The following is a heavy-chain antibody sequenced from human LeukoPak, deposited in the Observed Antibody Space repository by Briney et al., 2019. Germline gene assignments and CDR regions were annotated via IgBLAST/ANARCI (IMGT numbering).Heavy chain of an antibody. CDR1: GFTFSSYS. CDR2: ISSSSSTI. D-gene: IGHD3-9*01. V-gene: IGHV3-48*02. CDR3: AREGEYYDILTGYYGFDY. J-gene: IGHJ4*02. Sequence: GGSLRLSCAASGFTFSSYSMNWVRQAPGKGLEWVSYISSSSSTIYYADSVKGRFTISRDNAKNSLYLQMNSLRDEDTAVYYCAREGEYYDILTGYYGFDYRGQGTLVTVSS.